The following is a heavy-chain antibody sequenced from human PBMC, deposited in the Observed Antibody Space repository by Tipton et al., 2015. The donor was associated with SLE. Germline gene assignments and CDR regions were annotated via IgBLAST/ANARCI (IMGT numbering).Heavy chain of an antibody. Sequence: WVRQAPGKGLEWVGFIRRKAYGGTTEDAASVKGRFTISRDDSKSIAYLQMNSLKTEDTAVYYCARSFANGNSGSLDSWGQGTLVIVSS. J-gene: IGHJ4*02. D-gene: IGHD1-26*01. CDR3: ARSFANGNSGSLDS. CDR2: IRRKAYGGTT. V-gene: IGHV3-49*02.